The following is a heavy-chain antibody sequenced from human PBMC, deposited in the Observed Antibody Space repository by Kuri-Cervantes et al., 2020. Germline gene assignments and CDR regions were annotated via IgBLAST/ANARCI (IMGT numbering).Heavy chain of an antibody. J-gene: IGHJ6*02. Sequence: GESLKISCAASGFTFSSYWMSWVRQAPGKGLEWVANIKQDGSEKYYVDSVKGRFTISRDNSKNTLYLQMNSLRVEDTAVYYCAKVAIPAGTRGRLSYYYGLDVWGQGTTVTVSS. D-gene: IGHD2-2*01. CDR1: GFTFSSYW. CDR2: IKQDGSEK. V-gene: IGHV3-7*03. CDR3: AKVAIPAGTRGRLSYYYGLDV.